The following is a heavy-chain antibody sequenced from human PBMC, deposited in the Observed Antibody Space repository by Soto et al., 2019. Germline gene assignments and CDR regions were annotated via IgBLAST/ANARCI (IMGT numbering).Heavy chain of an antibody. CDR3: ASEATILNWHDP. J-gene: IGHJ5*02. D-gene: IGHD5-12*01. V-gene: IGHV3-48*01. CDR1: GFTFSSYS. CDR2: ISSSSSTI. Sequence: HPGGSLRLSCAASGFTFSSYSMNWVRQAPGKGLEWVSYISSSSSTIYYADSVKGRFTISRDNAKNSLYLQMNSLRAEDTAVYYSASEATILNWHDPRGQGTLVTVSS.